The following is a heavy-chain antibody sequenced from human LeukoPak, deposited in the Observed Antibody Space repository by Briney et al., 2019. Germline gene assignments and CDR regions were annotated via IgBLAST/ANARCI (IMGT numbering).Heavy chain of an antibody. CDR2: IYTGGST. D-gene: IGHD6-13*01. CDR1: GDSIGSYY. CDR3: ARDLIGITAAGAN. Sequence: SETLSLTCTVSGDSIGSYYWSWIRQPAGKGLEWIGRIYTGGSTEYNPSLKSRVTMSVDTSKNQFSLKLSSVTAADTAVYYCARDLIGITAAGANWGQGTLVTVSS. V-gene: IGHV4-4*07. J-gene: IGHJ4*02.